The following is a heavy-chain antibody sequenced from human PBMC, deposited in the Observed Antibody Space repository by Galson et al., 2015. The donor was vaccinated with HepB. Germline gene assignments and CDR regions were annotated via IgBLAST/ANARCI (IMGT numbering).Heavy chain of an antibody. J-gene: IGHJ6*02. CDR2: ISYDGSNK. D-gene: IGHD3-10*01. V-gene: IGHV3-30*04. CDR3: ARDKAPRRTWVDGLLYSGLAI. CDR1: GFTFSSYA. Sequence: SLRLSCAASGFTFSSYAFHWVRQAPGKGLEWVAVISYDGSNKNYADSVKGRFTISRDEPRNTLHLQMNSLRAEDTAIYYCARDKAPRRTWVDGLLYSGLAIWGQGTPVTVSS.